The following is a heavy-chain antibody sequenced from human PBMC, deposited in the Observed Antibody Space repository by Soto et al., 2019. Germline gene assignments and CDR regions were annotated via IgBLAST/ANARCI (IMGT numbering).Heavy chain of an antibody. V-gene: IGHV3-23*01. CDR1: GFTFSSYA. Sequence: VQLLESGGGLVQPGGSLRLSCAASGFTFSSYALSWVRQAPGKGLEWVSAISRSGAGTYYADSVKGRVTISRDNSKNTLFLQMNSLRAEDTAVYYCAKDKGCSTTTCHWNAFEIWGQGTMVTVSS. CDR3: AKDKGCSTTTCHWNAFEI. CDR2: ISRSGAGT. J-gene: IGHJ3*02. D-gene: IGHD2-2*01.